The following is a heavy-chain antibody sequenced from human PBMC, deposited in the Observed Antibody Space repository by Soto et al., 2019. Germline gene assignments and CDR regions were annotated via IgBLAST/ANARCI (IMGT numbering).Heavy chain of an antibody. J-gene: IGHJ6*02. CDR2: INPSGGST. D-gene: IGHD6-13*01. Sequence: ASVKVSCKASGYSFTSYYLHWVRQAPGQGPEWMGLINPSGGSTTYSQKFQGRVTMTTDTSTSTAYMELRSLRSDDTAVYYCARDATYSSSWNRYYYYGMDVWGQGTTVTVSS. V-gene: IGHV1-46*01. CDR1: GYSFTSYY. CDR3: ARDATYSSSWNRYYYYGMDV.